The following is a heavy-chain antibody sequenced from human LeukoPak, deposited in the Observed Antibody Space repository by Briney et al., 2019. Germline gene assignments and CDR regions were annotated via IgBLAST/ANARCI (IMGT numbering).Heavy chain of an antibody. V-gene: IGHV1-18*01. CDR2: ISTYYGNT. J-gene: IGHJ4*02. CDR3: ARVYSTNYYGSGDRPFLFDY. CDR1: GYTFTSYG. D-gene: IGHD3-10*01. Sequence: ASVKVSCKASGYTFTSYGFSWVRQAPGQGLEGMGWISTYYGNTNYAQKRQDRVTMTTDTSTSTAYMELTSLRSDDTAVYYCARVYSTNYYGSGDRPFLFDYWGQGTVVTVSS.